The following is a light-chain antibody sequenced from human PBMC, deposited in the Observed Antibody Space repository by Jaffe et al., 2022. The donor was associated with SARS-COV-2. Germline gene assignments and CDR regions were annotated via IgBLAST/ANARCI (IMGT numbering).Light chain of an antibody. Sequence: DVQLTQFPSSLSASVGDRVTITCRASQTIDNYLNWYQHKPGKAPRLLIYAASNLQSGVPSRFSGSGSGTDFALTISNLQPEDFGTYYCQQSYFTPRFTFGPGTKVEIK. CDR2: AAS. CDR3: QQSYFTPRFT. V-gene: IGKV1-39*01. CDR1: QTIDNY. J-gene: IGKJ3*01.